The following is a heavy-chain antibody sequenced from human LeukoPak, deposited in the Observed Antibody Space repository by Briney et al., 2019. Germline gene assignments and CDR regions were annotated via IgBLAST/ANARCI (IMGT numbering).Heavy chain of an antibody. CDR3: ARAPRSNYGSGSYYSYYYYGMDV. CDR1: GFTFGSYD. CDR2: IVTAGDT. V-gene: IGHV3-13*01. Sequence: GGSRSLSCAPSGFTFGSYDILWVRQATEKGREWVSAIVTAGDTYYPRSVKGRFTIPRENAKISVYLQMNSLRAGDTAVYYCARAPRSNYGSGSYYSYYYYGMDVWGQGTTVTVAS. D-gene: IGHD3-10*01. J-gene: IGHJ6*02.